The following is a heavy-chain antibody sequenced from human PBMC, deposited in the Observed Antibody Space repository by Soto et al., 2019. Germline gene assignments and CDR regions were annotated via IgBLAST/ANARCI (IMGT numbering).Heavy chain of an antibody. Sequence: EVQLVESGGGLVQPGGSLRLSCTASGFTFSDSWMTWVRQAPGKGLEWVARIKPDESEKKYADSVKGRFSISRDNAKNSMYLQMDSLRGEDTAVYYCVRVGSTYASWGQGTLVTVSS. V-gene: IGHV3-7*01. CDR1: GFTFSDSW. J-gene: IGHJ5*02. D-gene: IGHD4-4*01. CDR2: IKPDESEK. CDR3: VRVGSTYAS.